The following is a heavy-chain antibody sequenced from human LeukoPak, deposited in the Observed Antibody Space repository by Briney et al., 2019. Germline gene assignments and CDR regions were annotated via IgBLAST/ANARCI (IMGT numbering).Heavy chain of an antibody. Sequence: SETLSLTCTASGDSITNSNYYWGWVRQSPGRGLEWLGNIFYNGGPYYNPSFKSRVVISVDTSKNHFSLTLNAVTAADTAVYHCASYSGIYSAFEIWSQGTMVTVSS. CDR1: GDSITNSNYY. CDR3: ASYSGIYSAFEI. V-gene: IGHV4-39*07. D-gene: IGHD1-26*01. CDR2: IFYNGGP. J-gene: IGHJ3*02.